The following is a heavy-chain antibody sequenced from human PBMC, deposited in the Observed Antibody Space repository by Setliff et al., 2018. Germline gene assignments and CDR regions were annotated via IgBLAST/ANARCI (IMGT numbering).Heavy chain of an antibody. CDR1: GYTFTNYW. CDR2: IYSGDSDT. Sequence: GASLKISGKGSGYTFTNYWICWVRQMPGKGLEWMGVIYSGDSDTRYSPSFQGQVTMSADKPISTAHLQWGSLKASDTAMYYCASLGEFDAFDIWGQGTMVTVSS. CDR3: ASLGEFDAFDI. D-gene: IGHD3-10*01. J-gene: IGHJ3*02. V-gene: IGHV5-51*04.